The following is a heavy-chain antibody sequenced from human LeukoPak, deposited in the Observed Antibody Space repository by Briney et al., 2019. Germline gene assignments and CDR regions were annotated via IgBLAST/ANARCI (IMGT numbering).Heavy chain of an antibody. V-gene: IGHV3-7*01. Sequence: PGGSLRLSCAASGFTFSSYWTSWVRQAPGKGLEWVANIKQDGSEKYYVDSVKGRFTISRDNAKNSLYLQMNSLRAEDTAVYYCARDGESTVVYDYWGQGTLVTVSS. CDR3: ARDGESTVVYDY. CDR1: GFTFSSYW. CDR2: IKQDGSEK. J-gene: IGHJ4*02. D-gene: IGHD4-23*01.